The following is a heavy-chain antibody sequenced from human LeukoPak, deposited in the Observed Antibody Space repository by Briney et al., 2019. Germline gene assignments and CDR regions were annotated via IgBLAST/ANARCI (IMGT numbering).Heavy chain of an antibody. CDR1: GYTFTGYY. CDR2: INPNSGGT. D-gene: IGHD3-16*02. V-gene: IGHV1-2*06. J-gene: IGHJ4*02. Sequence: ASVKVSCKASGYTFTGYYMHWVRQAPGQGLEWMGRINPNSGGTNYAQKFQGRVTMTRDTSISTAYMELSRLRSDDTAVYYCAREPLWGSYRDFDYCGQGTLVTVSS. CDR3: AREPLWGSYRDFDY.